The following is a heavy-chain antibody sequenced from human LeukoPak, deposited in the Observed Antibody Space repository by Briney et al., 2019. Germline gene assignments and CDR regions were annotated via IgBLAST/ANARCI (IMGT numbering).Heavy chain of an antibody. D-gene: IGHD5-12*01. CDR1: GYTFTGYY. Sequence: ASVKVSCKASGYTFTGYYMHWVRQAPGQGLGWMGWINPNSGGTNYAQKFQGRVTMTRDTSISTAYMELSRLRSDDTAVYYCARDPRYSGYDLDYWGQGTLVTVSS. CDR3: ARDPRYSGYDLDY. CDR2: INPNSGGT. J-gene: IGHJ4*02. V-gene: IGHV1-2*02.